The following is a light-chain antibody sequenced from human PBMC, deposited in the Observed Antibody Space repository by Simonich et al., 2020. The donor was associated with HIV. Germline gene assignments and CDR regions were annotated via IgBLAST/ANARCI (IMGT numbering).Light chain of an antibody. J-gene: IGLJ2*01. CDR1: NSDVGGYNN. CDR2: EVN. Sequence: QSALTQPPSASGSPGHSVTISCTGTNSDVGGYNNFSWYQQHPGKAPKPIIYEVNKRPSGVPDRFSGSKSDNTAALTVSGLQAEDEANYYCSSYAGSNTVVFGGGTKLTVL. V-gene: IGLV2-8*01. CDR3: SSYAGSNTVV.